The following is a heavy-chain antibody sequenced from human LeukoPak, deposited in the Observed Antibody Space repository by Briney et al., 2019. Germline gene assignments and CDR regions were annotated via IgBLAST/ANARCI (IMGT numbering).Heavy chain of an antibody. CDR1: GGSISSGGYY. CDR3: ARAGLPDIVVVPAYGAFDY. V-gene: IGHV4-31*03. CDR2: IYYSGST. D-gene: IGHD2-2*01. Sequence: PSETLSLTCTVSGGSISSGGYYWSWIRQHPGKGLEWIGYIYYSGSTYYNPSLKSRVTISVDTPKNQFSLKLSSVTAADTAVYYCARAGLPDIVVVPAYGAFDYWGQGTLVTVSS. J-gene: IGHJ4*02.